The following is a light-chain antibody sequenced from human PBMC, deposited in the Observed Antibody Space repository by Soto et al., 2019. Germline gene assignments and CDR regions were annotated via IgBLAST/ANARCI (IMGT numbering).Light chain of an antibody. CDR2: RNN. V-gene: IGLV1-47*01. CDR1: SSNIGSNY. CDR3: AAWDYSLSGHVV. J-gene: IGLJ2*01. Sequence: QPVLTQPPSASGTPGQRVTISCSGSSSNIGSNYVYWYQQLPGTAPKLLIYRNNQRPSGVPDRFSGSKSGTSASLAISGLRSEDEADYYCAAWDYSLSGHVVFGGGTKLTVL.